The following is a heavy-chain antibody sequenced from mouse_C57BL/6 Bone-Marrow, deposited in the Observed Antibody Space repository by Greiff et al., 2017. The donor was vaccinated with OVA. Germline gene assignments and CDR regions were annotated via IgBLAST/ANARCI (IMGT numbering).Heavy chain of an antibody. CDR2: ISSGSSTI. CDR3: ARRYDYDLAWFAY. D-gene: IGHD2-4*01. Sequence: EVNVVESGGGLVKPGGSLKLSCAASGFTFSDYGMHWVRQAPEKGLEWVAYISSGSSTIYYADTVKGRFTISRDNAKNTLFLQMTSLRSEDTAMYYCARRYDYDLAWFAYWGQGTLVTVSA. J-gene: IGHJ3*01. CDR1: GFTFSDYG. V-gene: IGHV5-17*01.